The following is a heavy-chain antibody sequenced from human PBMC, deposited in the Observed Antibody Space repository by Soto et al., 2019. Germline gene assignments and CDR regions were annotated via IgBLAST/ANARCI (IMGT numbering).Heavy chain of an antibody. Sequence: GESLKISCEGSGYNFTNFWIPWVRQLRGKILVWIGRIDARDSEPNYSQSLHGHVTISTAKSVTTAYLQWSSRKASYTALYYCARREYSYSRGSVDDCGHGTLVTVSS. CDR2: IDARDSEP. D-gene: IGHD3-22*01. CDR3: ARREYSYSRGSVDD. J-gene: IGHJ4*01. V-gene: IGHV5-10-1*01. CDR1: GYNFTNFW.